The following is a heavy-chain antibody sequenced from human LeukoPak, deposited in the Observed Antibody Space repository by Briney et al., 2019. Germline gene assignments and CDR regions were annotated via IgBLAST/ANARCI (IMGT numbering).Heavy chain of an antibody. Sequence: PGGSLRLSCAASGFTVSSNCMTWVRQAPGMGLEWVSVLCSDGNTFYADSVKGRFAISTDNSKNTLYLQMNSLRAEDTAVYYCARKVGYGYALDYWGQGTLVTVSS. CDR1: GFTVSSNC. V-gene: IGHV3-53*01. J-gene: IGHJ4*02. CDR2: LCSDGNT. CDR3: ARKVGYGYALDY. D-gene: IGHD5-18*01.